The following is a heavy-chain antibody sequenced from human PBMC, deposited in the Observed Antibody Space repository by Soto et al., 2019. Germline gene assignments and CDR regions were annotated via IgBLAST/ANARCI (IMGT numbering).Heavy chain of an antibody. Sequence: DVQLLESGGGLVQPGGSVRLSCAASGFTFSSYAMSWVRQAPGKGLEWVSAISGKGADTSYADSVRGRFTISRDNSKDTLFLQMNSLRADDTAVYYCGKERRGSGWFVGSYWGQGILVTVSS. CDR2: ISGKGADT. CDR3: GKERRGSGWFVGSY. D-gene: IGHD6-19*01. CDR1: GFTFSSYA. J-gene: IGHJ4*02. V-gene: IGHV3-23*01.